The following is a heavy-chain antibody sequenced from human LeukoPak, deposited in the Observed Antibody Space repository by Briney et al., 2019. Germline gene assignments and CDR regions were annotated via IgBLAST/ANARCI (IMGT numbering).Heavy chain of an antibody. CDR2: ITSSGGST. J-gene: IGHJ4*02. CDR1: GFTFSSYA. V-gene: IGHV3-23*01. CDR3: AKRYYYDNSGLWDS. D-gene: IGHD3-22*01. Sequence: GGSLRLSCAASGFTFSSYAMSWVRQDPGKGLEWVSAITSSGGSTYYVDSVKGRFTISRDNSKNTLYLQVNSLRAEDTAVYYCAKRYYYDNSGLWDSWGQGTLVTVSS.